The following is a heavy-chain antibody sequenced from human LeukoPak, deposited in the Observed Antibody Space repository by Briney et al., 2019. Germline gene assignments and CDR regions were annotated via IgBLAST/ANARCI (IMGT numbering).Heavy chain of an antibody. D-gene: IGHD6-19*01. J-gene: IGHJ4*02. CDR2: TYYRSKWYN. V-gene: IGHV6-1*01. Sequence: RSQTLSLTCAISGDSVPSNNGAWNWIRQSPSRGLEWLGRTYYRSKWYNDYAESMKGRITINSDTSKNQFSLQLNPVTPEDTAVYYCARDLGNSGWYTFDYWGQGTLVTVSS. CDR1: GDSVPSNNGA. CDR3: ARDLGNSGWYTFDY.